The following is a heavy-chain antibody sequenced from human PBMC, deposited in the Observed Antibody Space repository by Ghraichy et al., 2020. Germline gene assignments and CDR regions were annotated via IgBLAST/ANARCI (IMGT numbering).Heavy chain of an antibody. J-gene: IGHJ4*02. CDR2: VYYDGST. Sequence: SETLSLTCAVSGGAISSSAYSWTWVRQPPEKGLEWIAYVYYDGSTYYNPSLKSRVTISLDNSKNQFSLELTSVTAADTALYSCARALNYVGFDYWGQGTLVTVSS. V-gene: IGHV4-30-2*01. CDR1: GGAISSSAYS. CDR3: ARALNYVGFDY. D-gene: IGHD1-7*01.